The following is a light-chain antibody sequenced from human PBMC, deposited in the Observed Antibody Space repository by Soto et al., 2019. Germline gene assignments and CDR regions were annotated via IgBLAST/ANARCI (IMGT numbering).Light chain of an antibody. CDR3: TSFTSTSSLYV. CDR1: GSDIAGYNY. CDR2: EVT. V-gene: IGLV2-14*01. Sequence: QSALTQPASVSGSLGQSITISCTGTGSDIAGYNYISWYQQLPGKAPKLMIYEVTIRPSGISNRFSGPKSGNTASLTISGLQAEDEADYFCTSFTSTSSLYVFGTGTKVTVL. J-gene: IGLJ1*01.